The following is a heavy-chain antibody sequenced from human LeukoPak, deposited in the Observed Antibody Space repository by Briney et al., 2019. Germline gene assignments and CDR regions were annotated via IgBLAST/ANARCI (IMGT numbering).Heavy chain of an antibody. V-gene: IGHV3-30*14. Sequence: GGSLRLSCAASGFTFSSYAMHWVRQAPGKGLEWVAVISYDGSNKYYADSVKGRFTISRDNSKNTLYLQMNSLRAEDTAVYYCARDRNYYDSRYFDYWGQGTLVTVSS. D-gene: IGHD3-22*01. J-gene: IGHJ4*02. CDR2: ISYDGSNK. CDR1: GFTFSSYA. CDR3: ARDRNYYDSRYFDY.